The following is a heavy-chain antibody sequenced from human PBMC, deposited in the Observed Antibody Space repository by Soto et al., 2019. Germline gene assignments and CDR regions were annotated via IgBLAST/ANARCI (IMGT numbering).Heavy chain of an antibody. CDR1: GGSISSGGYY. CDR3: AGIYSGSPGGTLRY. J-gene: IGHJ4*02. Sequence: QVQLQESGPGLVKPSQTLSLTCTVSGGSISSGGYYWSWIRQHPGKGLEWIGYIYYSGSTYYNPYLKSRGTISVETSKNQFSLQLSSVTAADTAVYYCAGIYSGSPGGTLRYWGQGTLVTVSS. D-gene: IGHD1-26*01. V-gene: IGHV4-31*03. CDR2: IYYSGST.